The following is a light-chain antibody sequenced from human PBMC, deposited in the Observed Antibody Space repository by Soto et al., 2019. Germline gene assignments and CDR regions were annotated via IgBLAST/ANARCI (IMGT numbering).Light chain of an antibody. CDR3: CSYTRSSTLL. Sequence: QSVLTQPASVSGSPGQSITISCTGTSSDDGRYNYVSWYQQHPGRAPRLIVYEVINRPAGVSNRFSGSKSGNTASLTISGLHAADEADYYCCSYTRSSTLLFGGGTKLTVL. V-gene: IGLV2-14*01. CDR2: EVI. J-gene: IGLJ2*01. CDR1: SSDDGRYNY.